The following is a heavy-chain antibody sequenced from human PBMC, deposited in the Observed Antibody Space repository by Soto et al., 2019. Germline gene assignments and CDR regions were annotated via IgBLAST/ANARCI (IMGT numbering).Heavy chain of an antibody. D-gene: IGHD4-17*01. CDR1: GFTFSSYA. V-gene: IGHV3-23*01. CDR3: AKGDGDYDDYYDYGMDV. Sequence: EVQLLESGGGLVQPGGSLRLSCAASGFTFSSYAMSWVRHAPRKGLEWVSAINGSGGSTYYADSVKGRITISRDNSKNTLYLQMNSLGAEDAAVYYCAKGDGDYDDYYDYGMDVWGQGTTVTVSS. CDR2: INGSGGST. J-gene: IGHJ6*02.